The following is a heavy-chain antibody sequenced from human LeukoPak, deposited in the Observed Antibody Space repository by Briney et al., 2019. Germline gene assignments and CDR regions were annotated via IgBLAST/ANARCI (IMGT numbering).Heavy chain of an antibody. J-gene: IGHJ3*02. CDR1: GFTLSS. D-gene: IGHD3-16*02. V-gene: IGHV3-21*06. CDR3: ATYRLPTSVGCDI. Sequence: MPGGSLRLSCALSGFTLSSQNWLRQAPGKGLQWVSSISSRGTYIFYADSVKGRFTISRDNAKNSLFLQMNSLRAAGTAMYYRATYRLPTSVGCDIWGQGTMVTVS. CDR2: ISSRGTYI.